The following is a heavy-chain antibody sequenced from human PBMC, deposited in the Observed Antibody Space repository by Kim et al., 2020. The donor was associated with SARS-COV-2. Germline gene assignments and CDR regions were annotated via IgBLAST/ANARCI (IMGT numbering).Heavy chain of an antibody. V-gene: IGHV3-9*01. CDR2: ISWNSGSM. CDR3: AKGPPGGRGVIPWWYFDL. Sequence: GGSLRLSCAASGFTFDDYAMHWVRQAPGKGLEWVSGISWNSGSMGYADSVKGRFTISRDNAKNSLYLQMNSLRAEDTALYYCAKGPPGGRGVIPWWYFDLWGRGTLVTVSS. J-gene: IGHJ2*01. D-gene: IGHD3-10*01. CDR1: GFTFDDYA.